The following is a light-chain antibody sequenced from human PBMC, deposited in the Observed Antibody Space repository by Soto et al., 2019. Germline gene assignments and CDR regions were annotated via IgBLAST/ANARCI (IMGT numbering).Light chain of an antibody. CDR2: GNN. Sequence: QLVLTQPPSVSGARGQRVTISCTGSSSNIGTGYDIHWYQQLPGTAPKLLIYGNNNRPSGVPDRFSGSKSGASASLAITGLQAEDEADYYCQSYDTNLTGYVFGTGTKLTVL. CDR1: SSNIGTGYD. CDR3: QSYDTNLTGYV. V-gene: IGLV1-40*01. J-gene: IGLJ1*01.